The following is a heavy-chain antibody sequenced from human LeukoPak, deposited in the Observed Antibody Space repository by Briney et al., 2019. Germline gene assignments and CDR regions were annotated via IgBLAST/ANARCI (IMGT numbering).Heavy chain of an antibody. D-gene: IGHD2-15*01. V-gene: IGHV4-34*01. CDR3: ARWEIYCSGGSCYSGAFDI. CDR1: GGSFSGYY. Sequence: PSETLSLTCAVYGGSFSGYYWSWIRQPPGKGLEWIGEINHSGSANYNPSLKSRVTISVDTSKNQFSLKLSSVTAADTAVYYCARWEIYCSGGSCYSGAFDIWGQGTMVTVSS. CDR2: INHSGSA. J-gene: IGHJ3*02.